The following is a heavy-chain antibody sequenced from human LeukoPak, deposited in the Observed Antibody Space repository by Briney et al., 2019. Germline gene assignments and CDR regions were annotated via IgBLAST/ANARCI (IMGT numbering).Heavy chain of an antibody. D-gene: IGHD6-19*01. J-gene: IGHJ6*03. V-gene: IGHV3-30*02. CDR1: GFTSSSYG. CDR2: IRYDGSNK. CDR3: AKDHNSSGWYGYYYYMDV. Sequence: GGSLRLSCAASGFTSSSYGMHWVRQAPGKGLEWVAFIRYDGSNKYYADSVKGRFTISRDNSKNTLYLQMSSLKAEDTAVYYCAKDHNSSGWYGYYYYMDVWGKGTTVTVSS.